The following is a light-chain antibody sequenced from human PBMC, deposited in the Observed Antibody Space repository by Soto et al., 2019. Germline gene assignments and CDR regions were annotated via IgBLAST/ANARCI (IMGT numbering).Light chain of an antibody. V-gene: IGLV2-11*01. J-gene: IGLJ3*02. CDR3: CSYAGSYSWV. CDR1: GSDVGGYNY. Sequence: QSALTQPASVSGSPGQSITISCTGTGSDVGGYNYVSWYQQHPGKAPKVMIYDVSKRPSGVPDRFSGSKSGNTASLTISGLQAEDEADYYCCSYAGSYSWVFGGGTKLTVL. CDR2: DVS.